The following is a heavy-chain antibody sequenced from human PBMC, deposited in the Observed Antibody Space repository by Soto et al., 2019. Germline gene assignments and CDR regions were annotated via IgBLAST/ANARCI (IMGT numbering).Heavy chain of an antibody. V-gene: IGHV1-8*01. D-gene: IGHD6-13*01. Sequence: ASVKVSCKASGYTFTSYDINWVRQATGQGLEWMRWMNPNSGNTGYAQKFQGRVTMTRNTSIGTAYMELSSLRCEDTAVYYCASAGGYSSSWSTLDDYYYYYMDVWGKGTTVTVSS. J-gene: IGHJ6*03. CDR2: MNPNSGNT. CDR1: GYTFTSYD. CDR3: ASAGGYSSSWSTLDDYYYYYMDV.